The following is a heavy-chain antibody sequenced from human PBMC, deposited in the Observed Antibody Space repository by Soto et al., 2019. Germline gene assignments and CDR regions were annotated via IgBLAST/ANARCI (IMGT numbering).Heavy chain of an antibody. V-gene: IGHV5-51*01. CDR1: GYSFTSYW. CDR3: ARQQGSDSSGYYPHLNYYYGLAV. D-gene: IGHD3-22*01. CDR2: IYPGDSDT. Sequence: GESLKISCKGSGYSFTSYWIGWVRQMPGKGLEWMGIIYPGDSDTRYSPSFQGQVTISADKSISTAYLQWSSLKASDTAMYYCARQQGSDSSGYYPHLNYYYGLAVWGQGTTVTVSS. J-gene: IGHJ6*02.